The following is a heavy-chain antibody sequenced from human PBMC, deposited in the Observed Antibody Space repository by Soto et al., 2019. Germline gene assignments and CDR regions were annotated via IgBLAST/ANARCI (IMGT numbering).Heavy chain of an antibody. CDR2: ISGSGGTT. D-gene: IGHD6-19*01. CDR1: GFTFSSYA. Sequence: GGSLRLSCAASGFTFSSYAMSWVRQAPGKGLEWVSVISGSGGTTYYADSVEGRFTISRDNSKNTLYLQMNSLRAEDTAVYYYAKDSSGWDTWFDPWGQGTLVTVSS. J-gene: IGHJ5*02. V-gene: IGHV3-23*01. CDR3: AKDSSGWDTWFDP.